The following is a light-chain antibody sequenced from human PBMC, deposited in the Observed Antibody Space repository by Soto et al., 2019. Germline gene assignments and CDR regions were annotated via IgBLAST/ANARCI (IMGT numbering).Light chain of an antibody. CDR3: QQYNNWPRT. CDR1: QSVSSN. V-gene: IGKV3-15*01. CDR2: GAS. J-gene: IGKJ1*01. Sequence: EIVMTQSPATLSVSPGERATLSCRASQSVSSNLAWYQQKPGQAPRLLIYGASTRATGSPARFSGSGSGTEYTLTNSSLQSEDFAVYYCQQYNNWPRTFGQGTKVEIK.